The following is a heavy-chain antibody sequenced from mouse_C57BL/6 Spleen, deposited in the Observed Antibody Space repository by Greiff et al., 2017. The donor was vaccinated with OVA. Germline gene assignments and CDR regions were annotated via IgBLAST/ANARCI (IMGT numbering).Heavy chain of an antibody. CDR1: GYTFTDYE. CDR3: TRLGYSNYGYFDV. D-gene: IGHD2-5*01. V-gene: IGHV1-15*01. CDR2: IDPETGGT. J-gene: IGHJ1*03. Sequence: VQLQQSGAELVRPGASVTLSCKASGYTFTDYEMHWVKQTPVHGLEWIGAIDPETGGTAYNQKFKGKAILTADKSSSTAYMELRSLTSEDSAVYYCTRLGYSNYGYFDVWGTGTTVTVSS.